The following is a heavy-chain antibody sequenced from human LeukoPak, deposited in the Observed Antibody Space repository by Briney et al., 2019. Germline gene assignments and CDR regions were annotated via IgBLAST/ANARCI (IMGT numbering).Heavy chain of an antibody. CDR2: ISYDGSNK. Sequence: GGSLRLSCAASGFTFSSYAMHWVRQAPGKGLEWVAVISYDGSNKYYADSVKGRFTISRDNSKNTLYLQMNSLRAEDAAVYYCARSAIFGDLGPDWYFDLWGRGTLVTVSS. D-gene: IGHD4-17*01. J-gene: IGHJ2*01. CDR3: ARSAIFGDLGPDWYFDL. CDR1: GFTFSSYA. V-gene: IGHV3-30*04.